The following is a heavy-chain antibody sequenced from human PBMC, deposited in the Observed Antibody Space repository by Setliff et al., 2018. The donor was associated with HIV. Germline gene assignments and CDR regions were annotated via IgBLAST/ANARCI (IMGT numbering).Heavy chain of an antibody. CDR1: GGSISSGTYY. D-gene: IGHD3-3*01. CDR2: IYT. Sequence: SETLSLTCTVSGGSISSGTYYWSWIRQPAGKGLEWIGHIYTSGSTSGSANYNPSLKSRVTISVDMSKNQFSLKLNSVTAADTAVYYCARSRIGSGRYYFDYWGQGTLVTVSS. CDR3: ARSRIGSGRYYFDY. J-gene: IGHJ4*02. V-gene: IGHV4-61*09.